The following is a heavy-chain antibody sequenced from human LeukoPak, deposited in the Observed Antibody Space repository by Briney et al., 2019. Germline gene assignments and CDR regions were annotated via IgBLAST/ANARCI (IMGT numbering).Heavy chain of an antibody. J-gene: IGHJ5*02. CDR3: ARRITMVRGVKGWFDP. V-gene: IGHV6-1*01. Sequence: SQTLSLTCAISGDSVSSNSAAWNWIRQSPSRGLEWLGRTYYRSKWYNDYAVSVKSRITINPDTSKNQFSLKLSSVTAADTAVYYCARRITMVRGVKGWFDPWGQGTLVTVSS. CDR1: GDSVSSNSAA. CDR2: TYYRSKWYN. D-gene: IGHD3-10*01.